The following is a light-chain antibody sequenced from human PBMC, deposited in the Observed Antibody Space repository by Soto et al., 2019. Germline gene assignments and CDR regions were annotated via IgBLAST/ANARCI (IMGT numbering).Light chain of an antibody. CDR3: QQSYSTPRT. CDR2: AAS. CDR1: QSISSY. V-gene: IGKV1-39*01. Sequence: DIQMTQSPSSLSASVGDRVTITCRASQSISSYLNWYQQKPGKAPKLLIYAASILQSGVPSRFSGSGSGTDVTLTISSLQPADFATYYCQQSYSTPRTFGQGTKVEIK. J-gene: IGKJ1*01.